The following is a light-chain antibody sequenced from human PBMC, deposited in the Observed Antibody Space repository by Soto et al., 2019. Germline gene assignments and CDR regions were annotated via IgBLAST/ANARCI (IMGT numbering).Light chain of an antibody. Sequence: DSQMTQSPSTLSSSVGDRVTITSRASQSISSGLAWYQQKPGKAPKLLIYDASTRATGVPARFSGSGSGTEFTLTITSLQSEDFAVYYCQQYNNWPRTFGQGTKVDIK. J-gene: IGKJ1*01. CDR3: QQYNNWPRT. V-gene: IGKV1-5*01. CDR2: DAS. CDR1: QSISSG.